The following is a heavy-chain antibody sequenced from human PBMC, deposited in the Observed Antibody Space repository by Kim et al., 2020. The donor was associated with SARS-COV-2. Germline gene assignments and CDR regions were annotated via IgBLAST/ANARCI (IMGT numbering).Heavy chain of an antibody. J-gene: IGHJ5*02. Sequence: YADSVKGRFTISRDNAKNSLYLQMNSLRAEDTAVYYCARDIVGRGWFDPWGQGTLVTVSS. V-gene: IGHV3-11*05. D-gene: IGHD2-15*01. CDR3: ARDIVGRGWFDP.